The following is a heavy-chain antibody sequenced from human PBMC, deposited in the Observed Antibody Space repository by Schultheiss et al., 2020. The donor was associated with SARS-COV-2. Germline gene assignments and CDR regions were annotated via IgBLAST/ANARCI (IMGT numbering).Heavy chain of an antibody. J-gene: IGHJ6*03. CDR3: SILHNSVSGIYNQPYHMDV. D-gene: IGHD3-10*01. Sequence: GGSLRLSCKGSEYSFASYWIGWVRQMPGKGLEWMGIIYPGDSDARYSPSFQGQVTISADKSINTAYLQWISLKVTDIAMYYCSILHNSVSGIYNQPYHMDVWGKGTTVTGSS. CDR2: IYPGDSDA. CDR1: EYSFASYW. V-gene: IGHV5-51*01.